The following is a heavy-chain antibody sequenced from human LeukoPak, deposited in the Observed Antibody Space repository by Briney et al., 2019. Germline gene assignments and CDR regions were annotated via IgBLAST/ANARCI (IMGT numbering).Heavy chain of an antibody. J-gene: IGHJ3*02. CDR1: GFIFTDYW. D-gene: IGHD2-21*01. CDR2: INTDGSST. Sequence: GGSLRLSCAVSGFIFTDYWMHWVRQAPGKGLVWVSRINTDGSSTTYAGSVKRRFTISRDNAKNTVYLHMNSLTGEDTAVYFCARGDLNAFTIWGQGTRVTVSS. V-gene: IGHV3-74*01. CDR3: ARGDLNAFTI.